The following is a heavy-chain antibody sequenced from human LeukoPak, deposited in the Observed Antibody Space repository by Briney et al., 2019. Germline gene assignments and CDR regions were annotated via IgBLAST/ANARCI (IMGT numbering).Heavy chain of an antibody. D-gene: IGHD6-19*01. Sequence: PGRSLRLSCAASGFTFSSYAMHWVRQAPGKGLEWVAVISYDGSNKYYADPVKGRFTISRDNSKNTLYLQMNSLRAEDTAVYYCARDSGSSGWYLISYYFDYWGQGTLVTVSS. V-gene: IGHV3-30-3*01. J-gene: IGHJ4*02. CDR2: ISYDGSNK. CDR3: ARDSGSSGWYLISYYFDY. CDR1: GFTFSSYA.